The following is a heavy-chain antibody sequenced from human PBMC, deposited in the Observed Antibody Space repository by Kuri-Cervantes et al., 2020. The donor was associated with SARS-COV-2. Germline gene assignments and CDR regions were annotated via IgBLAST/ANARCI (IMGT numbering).Heavy chain of an antibody. CDR2: IIPIFATA. CDR3: ASAPYYDFLTGHFSSEVLYGMDG. Sequence: SVKVSCKASGYTFTDYYMHWVRQAPGQGLEWMGGIIPIFATANYAQQFQGRVTITADQSTSTAYMELSNLRSEDTAVYYCASAPYYDFLTGHFSSEVLYGMDGWGQGTTVTVSS. D-gene: IGHD3-9*01. CDR1: GYTFTDYY. J-gene: IGHJ6*02. V-gene: IGHV1-69*13.